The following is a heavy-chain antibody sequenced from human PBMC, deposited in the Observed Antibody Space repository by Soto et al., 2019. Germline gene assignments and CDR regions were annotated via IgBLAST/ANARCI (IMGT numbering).Heavy chain of an antibody. V-gene: IGHV2-5*02. CDR3: THSRCGGDCLQSYSSHYCDCMDV. D-gene: IGHD2-21*02. Sequence: QITLMESGPTLVKPTQTLTLTCTFSGFSLSTGGVGVGWIRQPPGKALEWLALIYWDDDKRYSPSLRSRLTITKDTSKNQVVLTMTNMDPVHTATYYCTHSRCGGDCLQSYSSHYCDCMDVWGQGSTVTVS. CDR2: IYWDDDK. J-gene: IGHJ6*02. CDR1: GFSLSTGGVG.